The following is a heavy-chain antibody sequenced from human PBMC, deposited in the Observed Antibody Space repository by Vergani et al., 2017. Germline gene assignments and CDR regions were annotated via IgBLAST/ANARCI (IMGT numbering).Heavy chain of an antibody. CDR2: IYYSGTT. CDR1: GGSISSGGYY. Sequence: QVQLQESGPGLVKPSQTLSLTCTVSGGSISSGGYYWSWIRQHPGKGLEWIGYIYYSGTTYYNPSLTSRVTISVDTSKNQFSLKLSSVTAADTAVYYCARGEDSGVLLWFGEFRYWGQATLVTVSS. V-gene: IGHV4-31*03. J-gene: IGHJ4*02. CDR3: ARGEDSGVLLWFGEFRY. D-gene: IGHD3-10*01.